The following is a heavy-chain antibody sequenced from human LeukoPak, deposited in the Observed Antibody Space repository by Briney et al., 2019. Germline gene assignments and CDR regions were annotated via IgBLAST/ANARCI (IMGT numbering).Heavy chain of an antibody. J-gene: IGHJ4*02. CDR3: ARLFRGPSVYDYVWGGYLYYFDY. D-gene: IGHD3-16*02. CDR2: IYYSGST. CDR1: GGSFSGYY. Sequence: SETLSLTCAVYGGSFSGYYWSWIRQTPGKGLEWIGYIYYSGSTNYNPSLKSRVTISVDTSKNQFSLKLSSVTAADTAVYYCARLFRGPSVYDYVWGGYLYYFDYWGQGTLVTVSS. V-gene: IGHV4-59*01.